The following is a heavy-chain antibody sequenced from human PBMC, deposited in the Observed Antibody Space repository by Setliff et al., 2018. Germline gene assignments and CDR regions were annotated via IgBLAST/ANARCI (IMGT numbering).Heavy chain of an antibody. J-gene: IGHJ3*01. CDR3: ASPRRDDLDTPFDAFDL. CDR2: ILFSGDT. V-gene: IGHV4-38-2*01. Sequence: PSATLSLTCAVSGYSISSGFSWVWIRQSPGKGLEWIGRILFSGDTYYNPSLNSRVTISADTSKNQFSLNLSSVTAADTAVYYCASPRRDDLDTPFDAFDLWGQGTKVTVSS. CDR1: GYSISSGFS. D-gene: IGHD1-1*01.